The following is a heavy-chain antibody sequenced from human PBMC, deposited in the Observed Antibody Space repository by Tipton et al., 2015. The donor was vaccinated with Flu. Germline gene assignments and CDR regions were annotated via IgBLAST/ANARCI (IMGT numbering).Heavy chain of an antibody. Sequence: SLRLSCAASGFTFSTYSMNWVRQAPGKGLEWVSSISSGSSYIYYADSVRGRFTISRDNAKNSLYLQMNSLRAEDTAVYYCARVAEMTTISYYHYYGMDVWGQGTTVTVSS. J-gene: IGHJ6*02. CDR3: ARVAEMTTISYYHYYGMDV. V-gene: IGHV3-21*01. CDR2: ISSGSSYI. CDR1: GFTFSTYS. D-gene: IGHD5-24*01.